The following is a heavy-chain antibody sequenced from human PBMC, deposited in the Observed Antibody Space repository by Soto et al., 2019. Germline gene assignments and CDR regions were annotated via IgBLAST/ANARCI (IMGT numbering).Heavy chain of an antibody. Sequence: QVQLVESGGGVVQPGTSLRVSCVGSGFTFRSYVMHWVRQAPGKGLEWVALTSYDGSDKYYDDSVRVRFTISRDNSRNTVDLQMDSLRLEDTALYYCARWGTTGGLDVCGQGTLVSVSS. J-gene: IGHJ1*01. V-gene: IGHV3-30*19. CDR1: GFTFRSYV. CDR3: ARWGTTGGLDV. CDR2: TSYDGSDK. D-gene: IGHD3-16*01.